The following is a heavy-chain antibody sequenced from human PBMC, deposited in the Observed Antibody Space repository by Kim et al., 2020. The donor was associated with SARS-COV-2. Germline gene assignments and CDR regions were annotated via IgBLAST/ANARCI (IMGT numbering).Heavy chain of an antibody. CDR3: ARDCRGGDGYKSLEY. D-gene: IGHD2-21*01. CDR1: GFTFSSYW. J-gene: IGHJ4*02. CDR2: IKEDGSDS. V-gene: IGHV3-7*01. Sequence: GGSLRLSCAASGFTFSSYWMSWVRQAPGKGLEWVAKIKEDGSDSYYVDSVKGRFTISRDNAKNSLYLQMNSLRVEDTAVYYCARDCRGGDGYKSLEYWGQGTLVTVSS.